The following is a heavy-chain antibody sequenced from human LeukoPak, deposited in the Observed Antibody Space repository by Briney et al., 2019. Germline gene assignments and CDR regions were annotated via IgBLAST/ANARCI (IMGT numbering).Heavy chain of an antibody. CDR3: ARGGDSSGWYGYYYYGMDV. V-gene: IGHV4-34*01. CDR1: GGSFSGYY. CDR2: INHSGST. D-gene: IGHD6-19*01. Sequence: SETLSLTCAVYGGSFSGYYWSWIRQPPGKGLEWIGEINHSGSTNYNPSLKSRVTISVDTSKNQFSLKLSSVTAADTAVYYCARGGDSSGWYGYYYYGMDVWGQGTTVTVSS. J-gene: IGHJ6*02.